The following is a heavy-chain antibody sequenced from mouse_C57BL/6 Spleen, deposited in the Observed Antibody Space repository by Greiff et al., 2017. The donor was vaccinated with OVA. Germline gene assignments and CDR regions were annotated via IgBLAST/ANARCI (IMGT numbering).Heavy chain of an antibody. V-gene: IGHV1-64*01. CDR3: AREGLGRSCFAC. CDR1: GYTFTSYW. CDR2: IHPNSGST. J-gene: IGHJ3*01. Sequence: QVQLQQPGAELVKSGASVKLSCKASGYTFTSYWMHWVKQRPGQGLEWIGMIHPNSGSTNYNEKFMGKATLTVDKSSSTAYMQLSSLTSEDSSVYYCAREGLGRSCFACWGQGTLVTDSA. D-gene: IGHD4-1*01.